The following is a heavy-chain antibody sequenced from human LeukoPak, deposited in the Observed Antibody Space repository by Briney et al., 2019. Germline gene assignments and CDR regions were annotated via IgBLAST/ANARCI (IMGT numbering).Heavy chain of an antibody. CDR1: GFTFSSYA. V-gene: IGHV3-23*01. Sequence: PGGSLRLSCAASGFTFSSYAMHWVRQAPGKGLEWVSAIISRGGSTYYADSVEGRFTISRDNSKNTLYLQMNSQIAAETAVYYCAKLGAGDDILTGYYLSPYYYYMDVWGKGNTATVSS. J-gene: IGHJ6*03. CDR3: AKLGAGDDILTGYYLSPYYYYMDV. D-gene: IGHD3-9*01. CDR2: IISRGGST.